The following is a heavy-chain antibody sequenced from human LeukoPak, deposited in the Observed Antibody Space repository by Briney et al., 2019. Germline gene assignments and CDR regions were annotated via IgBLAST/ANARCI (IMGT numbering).Heavy chain of an antibody. J-gene: IGHJ4*02. Sequence: PSETLSLTCAVSGYSISSGYYWGWIRQPPGKGLEWIGSIYHSGSTYYNPSLKSRVTISVDTSKNQFSLKLSSVTAADTAVYYCARLTGGSFVFDYWGQGTLVTVSP. D-gene: IGHD1-26*01. CDR3: ARLTGGSFVFDY. CDR1: GYSISSGYY. V-gene: IGHV4-38-2*01. CDR2: IYHSGST.